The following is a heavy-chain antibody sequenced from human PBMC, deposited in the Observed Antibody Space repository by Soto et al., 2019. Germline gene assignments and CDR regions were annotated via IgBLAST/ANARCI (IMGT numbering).Heavy chain of an antibody. V-gene: IGHV1-24*01. Sequence: ASVKGSCKGSGYTLTELSMHWGRQAPGKRLEWMGGFDPEDGETIYAQKFQGRVTMTEDTSTDTAYMELSSLRSEDTAVYYCATRYCISTSCPYYYGMDVWGQGTTVTVSS. CDR1: GYTLTELS. J-gene: IGHJ6*02. CDR2: FDPEDGET. D-gene: IGHD2-2*01. CDR3: ATRYCISTSCPYYYGMDV.